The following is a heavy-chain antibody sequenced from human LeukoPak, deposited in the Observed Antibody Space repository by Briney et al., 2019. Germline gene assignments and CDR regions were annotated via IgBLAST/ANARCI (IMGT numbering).Heavy chain of an antibody. J-gene: IGHJ4*02. V-gene: IGHV4-34*01. CDR1: GGSFSGYY. CDR2: INHSGST. CDR3: ARALHLDY. Sequence: NPSETLSLTCAVYGGSFSGYYWSWIRQPLGKGLEWIGEINHSGSTNYNPSLKSRVTISVDTSKNQFSLKLSSVTAADTAVYYCARALHLDYWGQGTLVTVSS.